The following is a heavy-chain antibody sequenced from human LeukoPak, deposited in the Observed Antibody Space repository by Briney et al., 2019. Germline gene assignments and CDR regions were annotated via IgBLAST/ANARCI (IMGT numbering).Heavy chain of an antibody. Sequence: SQTLSLTCTVSGGSISDGGYYWSWIRQHPGRGLEWIGYIYDSGTTYYSPALQSRVTISVDTSDNKFSLKLKSLTAADTAVYYCARGGDRRGFDYWGQGTLVTVSS. V-gene: IGHV4-31*03. CDR1: GGSISDGGYY. D-gene: IGHD1-14*01. J-gene: IGHJ4*02. CDR3: ARGGDRRGFDY. CDR2: IYDSGTT.